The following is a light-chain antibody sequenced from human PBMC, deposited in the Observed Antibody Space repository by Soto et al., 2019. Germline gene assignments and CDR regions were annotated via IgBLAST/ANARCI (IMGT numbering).Light chain of an antibody. J-gene: IGKJ1*01. Sequence: ETVVTQSPATLSVSPGERATLSCRASQSVTTNLAWYQQKPGQAPRLLIYGASTRATGIPARFSGSGSGTEFTLTISSLQSEDFAVYYCQQYNNWWTFGQGTKVDIK. CDR1: QSVTTN. CDR2: GAS. CDR3: QQYNNWWT. V-gene: IGKV3-15*01.